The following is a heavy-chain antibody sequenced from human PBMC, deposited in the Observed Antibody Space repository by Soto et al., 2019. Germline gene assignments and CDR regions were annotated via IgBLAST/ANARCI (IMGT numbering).Heavy chain of an antibody. CDR2: FYYSGTT. CDR1: GGSISSYY. D-gene: IGHD5-18*01. J-gene: IGHJ3*02. CDR3: ARDYRGYTTGYAFDI. V-gene: IGHV4-59*01. Sequence: SETLSLTCNVSGGSISSYYWSWVRQSPGKGLEWIGYFYYSGTTNYNPSLKSRVTISIDMSKNQISLKLTSVTAADTAVYYCARDYRGYTTGYAFDIWGQGTMVTVSS.